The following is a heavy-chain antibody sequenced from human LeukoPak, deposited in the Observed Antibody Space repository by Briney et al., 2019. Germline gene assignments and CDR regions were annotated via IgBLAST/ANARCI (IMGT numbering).Heavy chain of an antibody. CDR3: ARANALYCSSTSCLFDY. CDR2: INPNSGGT. Sequence: ASVKVSCKASGYTFSGYYMHWVRQASGQGLEWMAWINPNSGGTYYAQNFHDRITMTRDTSISTAYMELSRLRSDDTAIYYCARANALYCSSTSCLFDYWGQGTLVTVSS. V-gene: IGHV1-2*02. D-gene: IGHD2-2*01. J-gene: IGHJ4*02. CDR1: GYTFSGYY.